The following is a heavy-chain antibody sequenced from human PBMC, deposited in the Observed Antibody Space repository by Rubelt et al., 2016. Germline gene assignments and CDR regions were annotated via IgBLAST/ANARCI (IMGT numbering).Heavy chain of an antibody. CDR3: VKDKTPGDGFWVFDD. CDR2: MNSDGSNI. D-gene: IGHD7-27*01. Sequence: LGMRGGGLVQPGGSLRLSCAASGFTFSSYWMHWVRQAPGKGLVWVSRMNSDGSNIDYADSVKGRFTISRDNAKNTLYLKMNSLRPEDTAIYYCVKDKTPGDGFWVFDDWGQGTLVTVSS. J-gene: IGHJ4*02. V-gene: IGHV3-74*01. CDR1: GFTFSSYW.